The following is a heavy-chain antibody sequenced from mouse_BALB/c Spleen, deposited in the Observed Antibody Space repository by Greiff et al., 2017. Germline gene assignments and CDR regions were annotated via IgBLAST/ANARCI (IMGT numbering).Heavy chain of an antibody. D-gene: IGHD2-3*01. CDR2: IYPSDSYT. Sequence: QVQLQQPGAELVRPGASVKLSCKASGYTFTSYWINWVKQRPGQGLEWIGNIYPSDSYTNYNQKFKDKATLTVDKSSSTAYMQLSSPTSEDSAVYYCTSGYYVCDYWGQGTTLTVSS. J-gene: IGHJ2*01. CDR3: TSGYYVCDY. V-gene: IGHV1-69*02. CDR1: GYTFTSYW.